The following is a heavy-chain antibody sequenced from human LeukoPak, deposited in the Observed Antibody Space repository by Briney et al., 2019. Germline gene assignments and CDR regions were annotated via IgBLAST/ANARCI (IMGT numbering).Heavy chain of an antibody. CDR1: GGSFNGYY. V-gene: IGHV4-34*01. D-gene: IGHD3-10*01. CDR3: ARGRWFGESISVHFDY. J-gene: IGHJ4*02. CDR2: INHSGST. Sequence: SETLSLTCAVYGGSFNGYYWSWIRQPPGKGLEWIGEINHSGSTNYNPSLKSRVTISVDTSKNQFSLKLSSVTAADTAVYYCARGRWFGESISVHFDYWGQGTLVTVSS.